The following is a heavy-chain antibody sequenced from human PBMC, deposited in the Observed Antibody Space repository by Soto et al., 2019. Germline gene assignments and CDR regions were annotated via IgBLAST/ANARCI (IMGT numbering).Heavy chain of an antibody. CDR2: IYSGGST. J-gene: IGHJ6*03. V-gene: IGHV3-66*01. Sequence: GGSLRLSCAASGFTVSSNYMSWVRQAPGKGLEWVSVIYSGGSTYYADSVKGRFTISRDNSKNTLYLQMNSLRAEDTAVYYCARVVYGDRGGYYYYYYMDVWGKGTTVTVSS. CDR1: GFTVSSNY. CDR3: ARVVYGDRGGYYYYYYMDV. D-gene: IGHD4-17*01.